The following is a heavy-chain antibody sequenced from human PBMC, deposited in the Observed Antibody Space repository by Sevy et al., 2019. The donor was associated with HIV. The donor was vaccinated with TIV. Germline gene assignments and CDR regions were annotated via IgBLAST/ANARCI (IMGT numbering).Heavy chain of an antibody. V-gene: IGHV3-49*04. CDR3: TTYIFGVVPHPYYFDY. CDR2: IRSKADGATT. CDR1: GFTFGDYA. J-gene: IGHJ4*02. Sequence: GGSLRLSCTTSGFTFGDYAMSWVRQAPGEGLQWVGFIRSKADGATTEYAASVKGRFTISRDDSGSIAYLLMNSLKTEDSAIYYCTTYIFGVVPHPYYFDYWGQGTLVIVSS. D-gene: IGHD3-3*02.